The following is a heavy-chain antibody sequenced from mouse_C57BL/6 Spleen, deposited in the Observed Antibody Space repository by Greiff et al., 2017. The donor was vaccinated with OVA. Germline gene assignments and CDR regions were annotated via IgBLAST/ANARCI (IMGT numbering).Heavy chain of an antibody. CDR2: FYPGSGSI. D-gene: IGHD1-1*01. CDR3: ARHEGDYYGRSPYFDY. J-gene: IGHJ2*01. CDR1: GYTFTEYT. Sequence: QVQLQQSGAELVKPGASVKLSCKASGYTFTEYTIHWVKQRSGQGLEWIGWFYPGSGSIKYNEKFKDKATLTADKSSSTVYMELSRLTSEDSAVYFCARHEGDYYGRSPYFDYWGQGTTLTVSS. V-gene: IGHV1-62-2*01.